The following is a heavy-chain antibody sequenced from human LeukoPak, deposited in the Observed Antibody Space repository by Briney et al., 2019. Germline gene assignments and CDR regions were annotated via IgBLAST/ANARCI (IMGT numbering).Heavy chain of an antibody. CDR3: ARVIESYYDSSGYHTQLRYYFDY. CDR1: GGSFSGYY. J-gene: IGHJ4*02. D-gene: IGHD3-22*01. CDR2: INHSGST. V-gene: IGHV4-34*01. Sequence: SETLSLTCAVYGGSFSGYYWSWIRQPPGKGLEWIGEINHSGSTNYNPSLKSRVTISVDTSKNQFSLKLSSVTAADTAVYYCARVIESYYDSSGYHTQLRYYFDYWGQGTLVTVSS.